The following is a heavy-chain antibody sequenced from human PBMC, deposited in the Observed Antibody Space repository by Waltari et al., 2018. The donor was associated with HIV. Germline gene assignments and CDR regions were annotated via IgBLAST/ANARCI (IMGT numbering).Heavy chain of an antibody. CDR1: GFTFGSNA. V-gene: IGHV3-23*01. D-gene: IGHD3-10*01. CDR2: ISSRDTTT. Sequence: QLLDTGGGWVQPGGSLRLSCAASGFTFGSNAMTWVRQAPGKGLEWVSVISSRDTTTYYADSVKGRFTISRDNSKNTLYLQMNSMRAEDTAVYYCAKAGVFLLRGVPPDSWGQGTLVTVSS. J-gene: IGHJ5*01. CDR3: AKAGVFLLRGVPPDS.